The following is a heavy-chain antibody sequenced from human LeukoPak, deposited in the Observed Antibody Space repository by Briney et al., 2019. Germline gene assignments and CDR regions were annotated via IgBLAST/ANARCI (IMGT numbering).Heavy chain of an antibody. D-gene: IGHD3-3*01. V-gene: IGHV1-18*01. CDR3: ARQAQFLEWLLFDY. Sequence: GASVKVSCKASGYTFTSYGISWVRQAPGQGLEWMGWISAYNGNTNYAQKFQGRVTMTRDTSISTAYMELSRLRSDDTAVYYCARQAQFLEWLLFDYWGQGTLVTVSS. CDR2: ISAYNGNT. J-gene: IGHJ4*02. CDR1: GYTFTSYG.